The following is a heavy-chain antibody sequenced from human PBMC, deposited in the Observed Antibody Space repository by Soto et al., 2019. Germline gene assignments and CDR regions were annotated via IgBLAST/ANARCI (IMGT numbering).Heavy chain of an antibody. CDR3: GRMYSSSPLSPKYYFDY. D-gene: IGHD6-13*01. J-gene: IGHJ4*02. V-gene: IGHV4-59*08. CDR2: IHYSGST. Sequence: SETLSLTCTVSGGSISSYCWYWIRQPPGKGLEWIGYIHYSGSTNSNPSLKSRVTISIDTSKNQFSLKLNSVTPADTAVYYCGRMYSSSPLSPKYYFDYWGQGTLVTVS. CDR1: GGSISSYC.